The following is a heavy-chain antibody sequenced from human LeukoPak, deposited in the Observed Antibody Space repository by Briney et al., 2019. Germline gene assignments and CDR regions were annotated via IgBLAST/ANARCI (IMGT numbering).Heavy chain of an antibody. CDR2: IYIGGST. CDR3: ARLDYGDLGGFGY. CDR1: GFTVGNNY. J-gene: IGHJ4*02. Sequence: GGSQRLSCAASGFTVGNNYMSWVRQAPGKGLEWVSVIYIGGSTYYTDSVKGRFTISRHISKNTLYLQLNSLRGDDTAVYYCARLDYGDLGGFGYWGQGTLVTVSS. V-gene: IGHV3-53*04. D-gene: IGHD4-17*01.